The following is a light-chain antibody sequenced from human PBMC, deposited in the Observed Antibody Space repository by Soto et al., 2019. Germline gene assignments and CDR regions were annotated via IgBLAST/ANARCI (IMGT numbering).Light chain of an antibody. V-gene: IGKV1-9*01. Sequence: GESVTITWRASQGIGTSLAWYQQEPGKPPKLLIFATSTLQSGVTSRFSGSGSGTDFTLTISSLEPEDFAVYYCQPRSNWPPTVGQGTKVEIK. CDR1: QGIGTS. J-gene: IGKJ1*01. CDR2: ATS. CDR3: QPRSNWPPT.